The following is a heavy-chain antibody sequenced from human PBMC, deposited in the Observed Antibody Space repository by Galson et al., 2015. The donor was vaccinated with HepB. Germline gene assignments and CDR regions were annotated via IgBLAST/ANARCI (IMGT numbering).Heavy chain of an antibody. CDR3: ARDRTGPGGYDPRDLFWH. Sequence: SVKVSCKASGCTFSSYAISWVRQAPGQGLEWMGGIIPTFGIANYAQKFQGRVTITADESTRTAYMELSSLTSEDTAVYYCARDRTGPGGYDPRDLFWHWAQRTLLAASP. CDR2: IIPTFGIA. CDR1: GCTFSSYA. J-gene: IGHJ4*02. D-gene: IGHD5-12*01. V-gene: IGHV1-69*13.